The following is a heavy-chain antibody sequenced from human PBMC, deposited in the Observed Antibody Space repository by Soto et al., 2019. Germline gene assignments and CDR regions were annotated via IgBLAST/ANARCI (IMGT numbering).Heavy chain of an antibody. CDR1: GFSLRTSGVG. CDR3: AKSGSSGWYGWFDP. CDR2: IYWNDDK. V-gene: IGHV2-5*01. J-gene: IGHJ5*02. D-gene: IGHD6-19*01. Sequence: KESGPPLVKPTQTLTLTCIFSGFSLRTSGVGVGWIRQPPGKALEWLGFIYWNDDKRYSPSLKSRLTITKDTSKNQVVLTMTNMDPVDTATYYCAKSGSSGWYGWFDPWGQGTLVTVSS.